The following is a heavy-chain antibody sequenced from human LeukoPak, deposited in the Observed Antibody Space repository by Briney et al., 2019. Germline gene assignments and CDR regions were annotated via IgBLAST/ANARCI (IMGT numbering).Heavy chain of an antibody. J-gene: IGHJ1*01. CDR3: ARGPLGDSQCFSAGLFQH. Sequence: GGSLRLSCAASGFTFSSHWMSWVRQAPGKGLEWVANIKQDASEEHYVDSVKGRFTISRDNAKNSLYLQMNSLRAEDTAVYYCARGPLGDSQCFSAGLFQHWGQGTLVTVSS. V-gene: IGHV3-7*01. CDR1: GFTFSSHW. CDR2: IKQDASEE. D-gene: IGHD5-18*01.